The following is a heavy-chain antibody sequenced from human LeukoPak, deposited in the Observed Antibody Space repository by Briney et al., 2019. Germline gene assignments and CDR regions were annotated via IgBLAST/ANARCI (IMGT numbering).Heavy chain of an antibody. D-gene: IGHD3-16*01. Sequence: PGGSLRLSCAASGFTFSSYAMSWVRQAPGKGPEYVSTISGSGNGFSIYYADSVKGRFTISRDDSKSILYLQMNGLRSEDTAVYYCVKDFGGIRGTPDSWGQGTLVTVSS. CDR2: ISGSGNGFSI. CDR3: VKDFGGIRGTPDS. J-gene: IGHJ4*02. CDR1: GFTFSSYA. V-gene: IGHV3-64D*06.